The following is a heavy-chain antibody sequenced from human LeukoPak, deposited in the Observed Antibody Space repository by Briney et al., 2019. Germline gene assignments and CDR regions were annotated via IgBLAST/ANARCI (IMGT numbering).Heavy chain of an antibody. CDR2: ISAYNGNT. CDR3: ARVGYNCNLGIYYYYGLDV. CDR1: GYTFTSYG. V-gene: IGHV1-18*01. J-gene: IGHJ6*02. D-gene: IGHD1-7*01. Sequence: ASVKVSCKASGYTFTSYGISWVRQAPGQGLEWMGWISAYNGNTNYAQKLQGRVTMTTDTSTSTAYMELRSLRSEDTAVYYCARVGYNCNLGIYYYYGLDVWGQGTTVTVSS.